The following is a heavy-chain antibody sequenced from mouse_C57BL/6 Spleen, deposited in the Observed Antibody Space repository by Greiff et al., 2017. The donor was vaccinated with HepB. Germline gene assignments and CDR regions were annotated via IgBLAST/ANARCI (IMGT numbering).Heavy chain of an antibody. CDR2: IDPENGDT. J-gene: IGHJ2*01. Sequence: VQLQQSGAELVRPGASVKLSCTASGFNIKDDYMHWVKQRPEQGLEWIGWIDPENGDTEYASKFQGKATITADTSSNTAYLQLSSLTSEDTAVYYCTTNYYGYDVYYFDYWGQGTTLTVSS. CDR3: TTNYYGYDVYYFDY. V-gene: IGHV14-4*01. CDR1: GFNIKDDY. D-gene: IGHD2-2*01.